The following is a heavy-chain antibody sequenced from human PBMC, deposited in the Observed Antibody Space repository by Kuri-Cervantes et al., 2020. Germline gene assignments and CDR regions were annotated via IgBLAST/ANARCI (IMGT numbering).Heavy chain of an antibody. CDR3: AKDGQWPIDY. Sequence: LSLTCAASGFTFSSYAMHWVRQAPGKGLEWVAVISYDGSNKYYADSVRGRFTISRDNSKNTLYLQMNSLRAEDTAVYYCAKDGQWPIDYWGQGTLVTVSS. CDR2: ISYDGSNK. CDR1: GFTFSSYA. V-gene: IGHV3-30*04. D-gene: IGHD6-19*01. J-gene: IGHJ4*02.